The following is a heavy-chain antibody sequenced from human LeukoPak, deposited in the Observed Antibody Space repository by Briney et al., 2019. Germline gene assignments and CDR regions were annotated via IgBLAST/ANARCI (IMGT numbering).Heavy chain of an antibody. V-gene: IGHV4-39*01. Sequence: PSETLSLTCTVSGGSISNSSYYWGWLRQPPGKGLEWIGSIYYSGSTYYNPSLKSRVTISVDTSKNQFSLKLSSVTAADTAVYYCALGWSVADLFDYWGQGTLVTVSS. CDR2: IYYSGST. CDR1: GGSISNSSYY. CDR3: ALGWSVADLFDY. D-gene: IGHD6-19*01. J-gene: IGHJ4*02.